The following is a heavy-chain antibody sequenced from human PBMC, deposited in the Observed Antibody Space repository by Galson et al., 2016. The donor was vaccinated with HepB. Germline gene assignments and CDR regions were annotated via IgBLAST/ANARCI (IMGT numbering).Heavy chain of an antibody. CDR2: IGTAGDT. Sequence: SLRLSCAGSGFTFSWYDLHWVRQPIGKGLEWVSGIGTAGDTYYLDSVKGRFTISRENAKNSFYLQMASLRVGDTAVYYCVRGLTISTAIVWGQGTTVTVSS. D-gene: IGHD4/OR15-4a*01. CDR1: GFTFSWYD. CDR3: VRGLTISTAIV. V-gene: IGHV3-13*04. J-gene: IGHJ6*02.